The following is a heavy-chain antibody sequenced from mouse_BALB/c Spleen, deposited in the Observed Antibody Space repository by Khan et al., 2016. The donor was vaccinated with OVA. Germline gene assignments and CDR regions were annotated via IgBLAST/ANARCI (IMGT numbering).Heavy chain of an antibody. V-gene: IGHV2-9*02. CDR3: ARLEDR. CDR2: IWTGGGA. CDR1: GFSLTTYG. J-gene: IGHJ2*01. Sequence: VELLESGPGLVAPSQSLSITCTVSGFSLTTYGVHWVRKPPGKGLEWLGLIWTGGGANYNSALMSRLSIRKENAKSQVFVKMNSLQTDDTAIYYCARLEDRWGQGTTLTVSS.